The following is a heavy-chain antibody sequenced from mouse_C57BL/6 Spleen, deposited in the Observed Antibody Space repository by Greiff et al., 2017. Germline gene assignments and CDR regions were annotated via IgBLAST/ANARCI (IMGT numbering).Heavy chain of an antibody. Sequence: EVQLQQSGPELVKPGASVKMSCKASGYTFTDYNMHWVKQSHGKSLEWIGYINPNNGGTSYNQKFKGKATLTVNKSSSTAYMELRSLTSEDSAVYYCAREGGSSWYYFDYWGQGTTLTVS. D-gene: IGHD1-1*01. CDR2: INPNNGGT. CDR3: AREGGSSWYYFDY. V-gene: IGHV1-22*01. J-gene: IGHJ2*01. CDR1: GYTFTDYN.